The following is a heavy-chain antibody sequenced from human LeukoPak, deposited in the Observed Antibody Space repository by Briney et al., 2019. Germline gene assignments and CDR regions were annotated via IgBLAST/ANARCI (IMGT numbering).Heavy chain of an antibody. J-gene: IGHJ3*02. D-gene: IGHD2-21*02. CDR3: VREGASCGGDCFSKTDAFDI. CDR1: GYSFTGYY. V-gene: IGHV1-8*02. Sequence: GASVKVSCKASGYSFTGYYMHWVRQAPGQGLEWVGWMNPDSDNTGYAQKFQDRVTMTGNISTSTAYMELSSLRSEDTAVYYCVREGASCGGDCFSKTDAFDIWGQGTLVTVSS. CDR2: MNPDSDNT.